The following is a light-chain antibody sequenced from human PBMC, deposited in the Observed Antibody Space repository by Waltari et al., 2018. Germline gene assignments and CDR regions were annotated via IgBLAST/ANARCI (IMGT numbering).Light chain of an antibody. J-gene: IGKJ2*03. CDR3: QQRSDRPPVS. V-gene: IGKV3-11*01. CDR2: DAS. Sequence: TQSPATLSLSPGERATLSCTASQTVGTYLAWYQQKPGQAPRLLIYDASNRATGIPARFSGSGSGTDFTLTISSLEPADSAVYYCQQRSDRPPVSFGQGTKLEIK. CDR1: QTVGTY.